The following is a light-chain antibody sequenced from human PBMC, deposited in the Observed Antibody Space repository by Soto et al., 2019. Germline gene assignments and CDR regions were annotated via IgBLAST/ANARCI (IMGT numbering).Light chain of an antibody. Sequence: EVVLTQSPGSLSLSPGDRATLSCRASQSLVNTYVAWYQQKAGQAPRLLIYDASTWATGIPDRFSGSGSGTDFTLTISRLEPEDFALYYCQQYGNSPLTFGGGTKVDIK. CDR3: QQYGNSPLT. CDR2: DAS. V-gene: IGKV3-20*01. CDR1: QSLVNTY. J-gene: IGKJ4*01.